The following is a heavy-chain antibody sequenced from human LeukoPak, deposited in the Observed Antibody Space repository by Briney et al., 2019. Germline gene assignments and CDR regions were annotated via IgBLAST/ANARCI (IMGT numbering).Heavy chain of an antibody. V-gene: IGHV3-74*01. D-gene: IGHD5-18*01. CDR2: INSDGTST. Sequence: GGSLRLSCAASGFTFSRYWMHWVRQAPGKGLVWVSRINSDGTSTSYADSVKGRFTISRDNAKNTLYLQMNSLRAEDTAVYYCARENPWIQLWALDYWGQGTLVTVSS. CDR1: GFTFSRYW. J-gene: IGHJ4*02. CDR3: ARENPWIQLWALDY.